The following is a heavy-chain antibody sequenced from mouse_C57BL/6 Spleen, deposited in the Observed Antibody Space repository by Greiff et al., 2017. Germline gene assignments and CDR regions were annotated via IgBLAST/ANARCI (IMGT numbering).Heavy chain of an antibody. J-gene: IGHJ2*01. CDR3: ARSEGRYFDY. CDR1: GYTFTSYG. Sequence: QVQLQQSGAELARPGASVKLSCKASGYTFTSYGISWVKQRTGQGLEWIGEIYPRSGNTYYNEKFKGKATLTADKSSSTAYMELRSLTSEASAVYFCARSEGRYFDYWGQGTTRTVSS. V-gene: IGHV1-81*01. CDR2: IYPRSGNT. D-gene: IGHD3-3*01.